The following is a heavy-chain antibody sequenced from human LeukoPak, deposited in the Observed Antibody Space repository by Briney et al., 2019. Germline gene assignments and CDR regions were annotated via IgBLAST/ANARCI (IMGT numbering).Heavy chain of an antibody. V-gene: IGHV1-69*04. CDR3: ARDRGVVVVAATLNWFDP. J-gene: IGHJ5*02. D-gene: IGHD2-15*01. CDR1: GGTFSSYA. CDR2: IIPILGIA. Sequence: ASVKVSCKASGGTFSSYAISWVRQAPGQGLEWMGRIIPILGIANYAQKFQGRVTITADKSTSTAYMELSSLRSEDTAVYYCARDRGVVVVAATLNWFDPWGRGTLVTVSS.